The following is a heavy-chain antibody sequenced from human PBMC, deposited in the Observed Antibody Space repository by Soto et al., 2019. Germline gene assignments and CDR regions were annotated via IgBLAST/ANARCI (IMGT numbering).Heavy chain of an antibody. V-gene: IGHV4-4*02. CDR2: IYHTGNT. CDR3: ARDPPVSELPDSFDI. CDR1: GGSISSGNW. Sequence: QVQLQESGPGLVKPSGTLSLTCAVSGGSISSGNWWSWVRQPPGKGLEWIGEIYHTGNTNYSPSLKSRVTISVDKSKNQISLKLTSVSAADTAVYYCARDPPVSELPDSFDIWGQGTMVTVSS. J-gene: IGHJ3*02. D-gene: IGHD1-7*01.